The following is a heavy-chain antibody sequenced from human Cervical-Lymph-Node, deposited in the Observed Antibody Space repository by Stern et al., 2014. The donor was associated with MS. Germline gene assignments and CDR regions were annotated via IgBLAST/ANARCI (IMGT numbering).Heavy chain of an antibody. J-gene: IGHJ3*01. D-gene: IGHD3-22*01. CDR1: GYTFSNFW. Sequence: EDQLVESGAEVKKPGESLKISCRTSGYTFSNFWIGLVRQMPGKGLEWMGVIYPADSDTTYSPSFQGQVTISADESISTAYLQWRSLKASDTAMYYCVRRRDSAGYDTFDLWGQGTMLIVSS. CDR3: VRRRDSAGYDTFDL. V-gene: IGHV5-51*01. CDR2: IYPADSDT.